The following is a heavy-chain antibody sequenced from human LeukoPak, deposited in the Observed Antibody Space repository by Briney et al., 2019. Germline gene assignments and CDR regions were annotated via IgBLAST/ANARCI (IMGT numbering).Heavy chain of an antibody. Sequence: SETLSLTCTVSGGSISSSSYYWGWIRQPPGKGLEWIGSIYYSGSTYYHPSLKSRVTISVDTSKNQFSLKLSSVTAADTAVYYCARIRITMIVEYWGQGTLVTVSS. J-gene: IGHJ4*02. CDR1: GGSISSSSYY. CDR2: IYYSGST. CDR3: ARIRITMIVEY. D-gene: IGHD3-22*01. V-gene: IGHV4-39*01.